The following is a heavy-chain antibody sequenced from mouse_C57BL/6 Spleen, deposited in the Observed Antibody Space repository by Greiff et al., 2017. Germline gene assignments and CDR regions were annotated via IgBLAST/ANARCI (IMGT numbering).Heavy chain of an antibody. V-gene: IGHV7-1*01. Sequence: EVMLVESGGGLVQSGRSLRLSCATSGFTFSDFYMEWVRQAPGKGLEWIAASRNKANDYTTEYSASVKGRFIVSRDTSQSILYLQMNALRAEDTAIYYCARDAAGGFDYWGQGTTLTVSS. CDR1: GFTFSDFY. CDR2: SRNKANDYTT. CDR3: ARDAAGGFDY. J-gene: IGHJ2*01. D-gene: IGHD4-1*01.